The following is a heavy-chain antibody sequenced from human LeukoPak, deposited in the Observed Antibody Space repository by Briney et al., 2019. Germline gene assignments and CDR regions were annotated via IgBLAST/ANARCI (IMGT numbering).Heavy chain of an antibody. Sequence: GWSLRLSCAASGFTFSTYGVHWVRQAPGKGLEWVAAMSYDGSNKYYADSVKGRFTISRDNSKNTLFLQLNSLRAEDTAVYYCARDLRSGYCSSTSCYAVSDGMDVWGQGTTVTVSS. D-gene: IGHD2-2*01. CDR1: GFTFSTYG. CDR2: MSYDGSNK. V-gene: IGHV3-30*03. J-gene: IGHJ6*02. CDR3: ARDLRSGYCSSTSCYAVSDGMDV.